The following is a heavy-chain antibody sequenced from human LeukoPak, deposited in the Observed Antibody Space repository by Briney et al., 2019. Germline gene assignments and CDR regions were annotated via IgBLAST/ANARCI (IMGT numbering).Heavy chain of an antibody. V-gene: IGHV3-23*01. CDR1: GFTFSSYA. J-gene: IGHJ4*02. Sequence: GGSLRLSCAASGFTFSSYAMSWVRQAPGKGLEWVSAISGSGGSTYYADSVKGRFTISRDNSKNTLYLQMNSLRAEDTAVYYCASGNCSSTSCYPLAAPFDYWGQGTLVTVSS. CDR2: ISGSGGST. D-gene: IGHD2-2*01. CDR3: ASGNCSSTSCYPLAAPFDY.